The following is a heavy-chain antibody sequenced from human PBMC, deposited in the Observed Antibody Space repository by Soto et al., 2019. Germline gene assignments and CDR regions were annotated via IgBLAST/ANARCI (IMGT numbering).Heavy chain of an antibody. CDR1: GFTFSSYS. Sequence: GGSLRLSSSASGFTFSSYSMNWVRQAPGKGLEWVSLISSSSSYIYYADSVKGRFTISRDNAKSSLYLQMNSLRAEDTAVYYCARVKEDDYGDYFDYWGQGTLVTVSS. D-gene: IGHD4-17*01. CDR2: ISSSSSYI. CDR3: ARVKEDDYGDYFDY. J-gene: IGHJ4*02. V-gene: IGHV3-21*01.